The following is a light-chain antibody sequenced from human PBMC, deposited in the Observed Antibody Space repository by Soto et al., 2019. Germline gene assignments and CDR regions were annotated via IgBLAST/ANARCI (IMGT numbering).Light chain of an antibody. Sequence: EIVLTQSPATLSLSPVERATLSCMASQSVSSYLAWYQQKPGQAPRLLIYDASNRATGIPARFSGSGSGTDFTLTISSLEPEDFAVYYCLKRTNWPLNFGGGTKVDIK. CDR2: DAS. CDR3: LKRTNWPLN. V-gene: IGKV3-11*01. CDR1: QSVSSY. J-gene: IGKJ4*01.